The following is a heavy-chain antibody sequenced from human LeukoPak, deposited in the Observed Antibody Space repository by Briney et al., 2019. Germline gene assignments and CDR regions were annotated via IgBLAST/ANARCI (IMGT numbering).Heavy chain of an antibody. D-gene: IGHD5-24*01. CDR1: GGSFSGYY. J-gene: IGHJ4*02. CDR2: INHSGST. Sequence: SETLSLTCAVYGGSFSGYYWSWIRQPPGKGLEWIGEINHSGSTNYNPSLKSRVTISVDTSKNQFSLQLNSVTPEDTAVYYCARGWLQSGFDYWSQGTLVTVSS. V-gene: IGHV4-34*01. CDR3: ARGWLQSGFDY.